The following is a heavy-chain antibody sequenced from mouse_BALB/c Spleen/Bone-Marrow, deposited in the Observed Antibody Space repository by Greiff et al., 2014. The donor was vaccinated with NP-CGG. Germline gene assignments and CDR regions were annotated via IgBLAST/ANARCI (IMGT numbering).Heavy chain of an antibody. Sequence: EVKLEESGGGLAQPGGSLRLSCGTSGFTFTDYYMSWVRQPPGKALEWLGFIRNKANGYTTDCSASVKGQFTISRDNSQSILYLQMNTLSAEVSAMYYCARFYSDDYEAWFAYWGQGTLVTVSA. CDR3: ARFYSDDYEAWFAY. CDR2: IRNKANGYTT. D-gene: IGHD2-13*01. CDR1: GFTFTDYY. J-gene: IGHJ3*01. V-gene: IGHV7-3*02.